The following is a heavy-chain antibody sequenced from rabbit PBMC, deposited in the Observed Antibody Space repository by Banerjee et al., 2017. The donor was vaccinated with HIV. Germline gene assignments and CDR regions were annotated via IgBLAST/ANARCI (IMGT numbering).Heavy chain of an antibody. CDR2: AYAGSSDST. V-gene: IGHV1S40*01. CDR3: ARDAGTSFSTYGMDL. J-gene: IGHJ3*01. D-gene: IGHD8-1*01. CDR1: GFTLSNKVV. Sequence: QSLEESGGDLVKPGASLTLTCTASGFTLSNKVVMCWVRQAPGKGLEWVACAYAGSSDSTYSATWAKGRFTISKTSSTTVTLQMTSLTAADTATYFCARDAGTSFSTYGMDLWGQGTLVTVS.